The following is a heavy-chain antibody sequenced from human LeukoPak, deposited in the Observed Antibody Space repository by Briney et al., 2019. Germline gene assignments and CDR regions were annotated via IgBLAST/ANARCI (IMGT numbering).Heavy chain of an antibody. D-gene: IGHD2-2*01. CDR1: GGTFSSYA. Sequence: SVKVSCKASGGTFSSYAISWVRQAPGQGLEWVGGIIPIFGTANYAQKFQGRVTITADESTSTAYMELSSLRSEDTAVYYCASLACSSTSCYWDYYYGMDVWGQGTTVTVSS. CDR2: IIPIFGTA. V-gene: IGHV1-69*13. CDR3: ASLACSSTSCYWDYYYGMDV. J-gene: IGHJ6*02.